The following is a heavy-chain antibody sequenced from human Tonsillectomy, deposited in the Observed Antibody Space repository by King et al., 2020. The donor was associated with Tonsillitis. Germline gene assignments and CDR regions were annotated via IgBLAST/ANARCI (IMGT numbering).Heavy chain of an antibody. V-gene: IGHV1-46*01. CDR2: INPSVGST. D-gene: IGHD4-17*01. CDR3: ARLTNNSGDYEGAFDI. CDR1: GYTFTSYF. Sequence: VQLVESGAEVEKPGASVMLSCKASGYTFTSYFMHWLRQAPGQGLEWMGIINPSVGSTTYAQKFQGRVTMTRDTSTSTVYMELNSLRSEDTAVYYVARLTNNSGDYEGAFDIWGQGTLVTVSS. J-gene: IGHJ3*02.